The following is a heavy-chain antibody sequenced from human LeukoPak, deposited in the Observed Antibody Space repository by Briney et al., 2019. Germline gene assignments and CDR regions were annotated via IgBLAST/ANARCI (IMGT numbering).Heavy chain of an antibody. J-gene: IGHJ5*02. V-gene: IGHV4-59*01. CDR3: ARAYYDFWSGLAYNWFDP. CDR2: IYYSGST. D-gene: IGHD3-3*01. Sequence: AETLSLTCAVSGGSISSYYGSWLRQPPGKGLEWIGYIYYSGSTNYNPSLKSRVTISVDTSKNQFSLKLSSVTAADTAVYYCARAYYDFWSGLAYNWFDPWGQGTLVTVSS. CDR1: GGSISSYY.